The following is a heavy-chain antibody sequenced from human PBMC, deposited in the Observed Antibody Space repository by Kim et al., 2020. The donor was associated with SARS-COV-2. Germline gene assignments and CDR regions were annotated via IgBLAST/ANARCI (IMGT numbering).Heavy chain of an antibody. CDR1: GGSISSSSYY. D-gene: IGHD2-8*01. J-gene: IGHJ5*02. Sequence: SETLSLTCTFSGGSISSSSYYWGWIRQPPGKGLEWIGSIYYSGSTYYNPSLKSRVTISVDTSKNQFSLKLSSVTAADTAVYYCARRAQPYEGSFDPWGQGTLVTVSS. V-gene: IGHV4-39*01. CDR2: IYYSGST. CDR3: ARRAQPYEGSFDP.